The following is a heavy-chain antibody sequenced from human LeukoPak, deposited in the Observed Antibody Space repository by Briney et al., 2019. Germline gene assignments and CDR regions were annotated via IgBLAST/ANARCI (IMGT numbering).Heavy chain of an antibody. CDR2: ISSSSDAI. CDR1: GFTFSSYS. V-gene: IGHV3-48*01. J-gene: IGHJ4*02. D-gene: IGHD1-14*01. CDR3: ARDPPRRYDY. Sequence: SGVSLRLSCAASGFTFSSYSMNWVRQSPGKGLEWVSYISSSSDAIYYAHSVKGRFTISRDNAKNSLYLQMNSLRAEDTAVYYCARDPPRRYDYWGQGTLVTVSS.